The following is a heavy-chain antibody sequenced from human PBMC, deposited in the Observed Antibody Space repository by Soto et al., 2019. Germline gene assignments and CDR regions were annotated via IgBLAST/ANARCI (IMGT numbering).Heavy chain of an antibody. J-gene: IGHJ1*01. D-gene: IGHD6-13*01. V-gene: IGHV3-9*01. CDR3: VKDESINWYSGHFRH. CDR1: GFTFDYYA. Sequence: GGSLRLSCPASGFTFDYYAMHWVRQVPGKGLEWVSGINWNSGSIGYADSVKGRFAISRDNAKNSLHLQMNSLRAEDTAFYYCVKDESINWYSGHFRHWGQGTLVTVSS. CDR2: INWNSGSI.